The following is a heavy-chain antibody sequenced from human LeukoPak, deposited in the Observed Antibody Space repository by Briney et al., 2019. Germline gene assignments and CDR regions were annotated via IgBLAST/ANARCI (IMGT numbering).Heavy chain of an antibody. V-gene: IGHV3-48*01. D-gene: IGHD5-24*01. CDR2: IGIDSGNT. CDR3: ARDYKYAFDN. J-gene: IGHJ4*02. CDR1: GFTFRDYS. Sequence: GGSLRLSCAASGFTFRDYSMTWVPQSPGKGLEWISYIGIDSGNTNYADSVKGRFTISGDKAKNSLYLQMNSLRVEDTAVYYCARDYKYAFDNWGQGTLVTVSS.